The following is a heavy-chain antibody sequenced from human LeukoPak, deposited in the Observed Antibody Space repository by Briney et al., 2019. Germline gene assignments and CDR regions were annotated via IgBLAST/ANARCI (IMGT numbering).Heavy chain of an antibody. CDR3: ARGGGGDCRSTSCYHY. V-gene: IGHV4-31*03. Sequence: SQTLSLTCTVSGGSISSGGQFWSWVRQYPGKGLEWIGYTYYSGSTYYNPSLKSRVSISVDTSKNQFSLKVTSVTAADTAVYYCARGGGGDCRSTSCYHYWGQGTLVTVSS. D-gene: IGHD2-2*01. CDR1: GGSISSGGQF. J-gene: IGHJ4*02. CDR2: TYYSGST.